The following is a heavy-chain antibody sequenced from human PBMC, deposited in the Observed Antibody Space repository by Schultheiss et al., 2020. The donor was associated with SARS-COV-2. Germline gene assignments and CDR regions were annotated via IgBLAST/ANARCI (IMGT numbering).Heavy chain of an antibody. CDR3: ARLVGGYSSSWTVIDY. Sequence: SETLSLTCAVSGGSISSGGYSWSWIRQPPGKGLEWIGEINHSGSTYYNPSLKSRVTISVDTSKNQFSLKLSSVTAADTAVYYCARLVGGYSSSWTVIDYWGQGTLVTVSS. CDR2: INHSGST. J-gene: IGHJ4*02. V-gene: IGHV4-30-2*03. D-gene: IGHD6-13*01. CDR1: GGSISSGGYS.